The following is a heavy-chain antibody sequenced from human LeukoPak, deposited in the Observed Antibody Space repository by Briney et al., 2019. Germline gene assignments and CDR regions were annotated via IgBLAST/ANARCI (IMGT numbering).Heavy chain of an antibody. Sequence: PGRSLRLSCAASGFTFGSYGMHWVRQAPGKGLEWVAVISYDGSNKYYADSVKGRFTISRDNSKNTLYLQMNSLRAEDTAVYYCAKDRIQLWGGNEFDYWGQGTLVTVSS. CDR2: ISYDGSNK. CDR3: AKDRIQLWGGNEFDY. CDR1: GFTFGSYG. V-gene: IGHV3-30*18. J-gene: IGHJ4*02. D-gene: IGHD5-18*01.